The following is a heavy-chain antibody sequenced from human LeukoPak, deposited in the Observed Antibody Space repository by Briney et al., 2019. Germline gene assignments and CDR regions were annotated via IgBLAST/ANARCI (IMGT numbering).Heavy chain of an antibody. Sequence: SETLSPTCTVSGGSISSYYWSWIRQPPGKGLEWIGYIYYSGSTNYNPSLKSRVTISVDTSKNQFSLKLSSVTAADTAVYYCARQLRYSYGGYYYGMDVWGQGTTVTVSS. CDR3: ARQLRYSYGGYYYGMDV. J-gene: IGHJ6*02. V-gene: IGHV4-59*08. CDR2: IYYSGST. D-gene: IGHD5-18*01. CDR1: GGSISSYY.